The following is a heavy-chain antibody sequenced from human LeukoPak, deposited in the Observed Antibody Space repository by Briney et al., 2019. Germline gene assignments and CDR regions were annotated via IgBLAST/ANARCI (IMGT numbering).Heavy chain of an antibody. Sequence: GGSLSLSCAVSGLTLSNYWMNWVRQAPGKGLEWVANINTDGGEERYVDFVKGRFVIARDNAKNSLYLQMNSLRAEDTAVYYCAIWGADQNYWGQGTLVTVSS. J-gene: IGHJ4*02. D-gene: IGHD3-16*01. CDR2: INTDGGEE. CDR3: AIWGADQNY. CDR1: GLTLSNYW. V-gene: IGHV3-7*02.